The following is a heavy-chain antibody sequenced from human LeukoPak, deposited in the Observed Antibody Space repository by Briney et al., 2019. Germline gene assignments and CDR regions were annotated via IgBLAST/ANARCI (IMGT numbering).Heavy chain of an antibody. CDR3: ARDAGWRLDP. V-gene: IGHV3-72*01. Sequence: GGSLRLSCEASGFPFSDHNVDWVRQAPGKGLEWVGRIRNKPNSYTTEYAASVRGRFTISRDDSKNSLFLQMDSLKTEDTAMYYCARDAGWRLDPWGQGTLVTVSS. J-gene: IGHJ5*02. CDR1: GFPFSDHN. D-gene: IGHD3-3*01. CDR2: IRNKPNSYTT.